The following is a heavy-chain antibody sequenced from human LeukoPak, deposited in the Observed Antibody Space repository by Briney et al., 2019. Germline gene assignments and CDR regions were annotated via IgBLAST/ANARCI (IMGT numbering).Heavy chain of an antibody. CDR1: GGSFSGYY. CDR3: ARREPHGDYGGKIRYYYYMDV. V-gene: IGHV4-34*01. J-gene: IGHJ6*03. D-gene: IGHD4-23*01. Sequence: SETLSLTCAVYGGSFSGYYWSWIRQPPGKGLEWIGEINHSGNTNSNPSLKSQVTMSVDTSKNQFSLKLSSLTAADTAMYYCARREPHGDYGGKIRYYYYMDVWGKGTTITISS. CDR2: INHSGNT.